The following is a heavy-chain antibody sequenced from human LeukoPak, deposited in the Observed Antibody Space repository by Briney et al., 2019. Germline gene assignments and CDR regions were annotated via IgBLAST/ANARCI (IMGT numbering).Heavy chain of an antibody. Sequence: GGSLRLSCAASGFTFSSHWMNWVRQAPGKGLEWVATTNQDGSEKYYLDSVKGRFTISRDNAKNSLYLQMNSLRAEDTAVYYCAELGITMIGGVWGKGTTVTISS. CDR1: GFTFSSHW. D-gene: IGHD3-10*02. V-gene: IGHV3-7*01. CDR2: TNQDGSEK. CDR3: AELGITMIGGV. J-gene: IGHJ6*04.